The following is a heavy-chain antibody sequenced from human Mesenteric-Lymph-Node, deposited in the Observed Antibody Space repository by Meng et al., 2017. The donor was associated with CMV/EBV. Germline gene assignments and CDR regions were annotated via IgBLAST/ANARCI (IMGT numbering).Heavy chain of an antibody. V-gene: IGHV3-30*03. CDR2: ISYDGSNK. CDR1: YG. Sequence: YGMHWVRQAPGKGLEWVAVISYDGSNKYYADSVKGRFTISRDNSKNTLYLQMNSLRAEDTAVYYCARDSLYYDFWSGYYSEHYFDYWGQGTLVTVSS. J-gene: IGHJ4*02. D-gene: IGHD3-3*01. CDR3: ARDSLYYDFWSGYYSEHYFDY.